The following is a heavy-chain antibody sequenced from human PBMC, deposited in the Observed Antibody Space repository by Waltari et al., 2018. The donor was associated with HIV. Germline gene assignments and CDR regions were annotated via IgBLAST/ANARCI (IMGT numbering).Heavy chain of an antibody. CDR1: GGSFSGYY. CDR2: INHSGST. CDR3: ARGAAAEGGYAFDI. V-gene: IGHV4-34*01. Sequence: QVQLQQWGAGLLKPSETLSLTCAVYGGSFSGYYWSWIRQPPGKGLEWIGEINHSGSTNYNPSLKSRVTISVDTSKNQFSLKLSSVTAADTAVYYCARGAAAEGGYAFDIWGQGTMVTVSS. D-gene: IGHD6-13*01. J-gene: IGHJ3*02.